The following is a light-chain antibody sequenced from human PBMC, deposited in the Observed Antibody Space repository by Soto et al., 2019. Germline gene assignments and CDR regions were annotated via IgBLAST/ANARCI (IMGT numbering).Light chain of an antibody. CDR3: CSYAGSYTYVV. Sequence: QSALTQPGSVSGSPGQSVTISCTGTSSDVGGYNYVSWYQQHPGKAPKLMIYDVSKRPSGVPDRFSGSKSGNTASLTISGLQAEDEADYYCCSYAGSYTYVVFGGGTKLTVL. CDR1: SSDVGGYNY. CDR2: DVS. J-gene: IGLJ2*01. V-gene: IGLV2-11*01.